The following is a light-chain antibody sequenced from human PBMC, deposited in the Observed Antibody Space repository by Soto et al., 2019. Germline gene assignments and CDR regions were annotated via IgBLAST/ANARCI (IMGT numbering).Light chain of an antibody. Sequence: QSVLTQPPSASGTPGQRVSVSCSGSSSNIGSNAVNWYQQLPGTAPKLLIYNNDQRPSGVPDRFSGSKSGTSASLAISGLQSEDEADYYCASWDDSLHGYVFXIGTKLTVL. V-gene: IGLV1-44*01. CDR2: NND. J-gene: IGLJ1*01. CDR1: SSNIGSNA. CDR3: ASWDDSLHGYV.